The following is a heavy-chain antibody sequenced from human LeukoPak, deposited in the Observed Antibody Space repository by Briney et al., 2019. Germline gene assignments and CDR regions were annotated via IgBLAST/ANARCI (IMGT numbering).Heavy chain of an antibody. CDR3: ARDTSADFPFDY. D-gene: IGHD2-21*02. V-gene: IGHV3-21*05. J-gene: IGHJ4*02. Sequence: GRSLRLSCAASGFTFSSYAMHWVRQAPGKGLEWISYISSSSSYTNYADSVKGRFTISRDNAKNSLYLQMNSLRAEDTAVYYCARDTSADFPFDYWGQGTLVTVSS. CDR2: ISSSSSYT. CDR1: GFTFSSYA.